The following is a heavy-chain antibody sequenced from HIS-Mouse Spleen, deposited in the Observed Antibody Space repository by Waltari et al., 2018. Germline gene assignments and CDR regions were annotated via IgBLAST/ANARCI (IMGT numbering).Heavy chain of an antibody. Sequence: QVQLVESGGGVVQPGRSLRLSCAASGFTFSSYAMHWVRQAPGKGLEWVEVISYDGSNKYYADAVKGRFTISRDNSKNTLYLKMNSLRAEDTAVYYCARVTGGGYWGQGTLVTVSS. CDR2: ISYDGSNK. V-gene: IGHV3-30-3*01. D-gene: IGHD3-10*01. J-gene: IGHJ4*02. CDR1: GFTFSSYA. CDR3: ARVTGGGY.